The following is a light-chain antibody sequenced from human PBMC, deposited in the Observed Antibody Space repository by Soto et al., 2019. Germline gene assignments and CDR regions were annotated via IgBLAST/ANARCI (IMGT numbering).Light chain of an antibody. CDR2: GAS. CDR1: QSVNSN. CDR3: QQYNNRPPDT. J-gene: IGKJ2*01. V-gene: IGKV3-15*01. Sequence: EIVITQSPATLSVSPGESATLSCRATQSVNSNLAWYQQKPGQPPRLLIYGASTRVAGIPARFSGSVSGTEFSLTISILQSEDFSVYCCQQYNNRPPDTFGQGTKLES.